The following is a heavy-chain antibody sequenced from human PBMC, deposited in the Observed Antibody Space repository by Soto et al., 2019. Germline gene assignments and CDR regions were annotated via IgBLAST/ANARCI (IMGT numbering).Heavy chain of an antibody. Sequence: EASVKVSCKASGYTFTSYAMHWVRQAPGQRLEWMGWINAGNGNTKYSQKFQGRVTITRDTSASTAYMELSSLRSEDTAVYYCARVWFGDAFDIWGQGTMVTVSS. V-gene: IGHV1-3*01. J-gene: IGHJ3*02. CDR1: GYTFTSYA. CDR2: INAGNGNT. D-gene: IGHD3-10*01. CDR3: ARVWFGDAFDI.